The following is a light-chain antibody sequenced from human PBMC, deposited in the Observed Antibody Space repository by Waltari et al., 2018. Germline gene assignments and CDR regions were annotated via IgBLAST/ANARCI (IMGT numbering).Light chain of an antibody. CDR1: QSISSDF. V-gene: IGKV3-20*01. CDR3: QQYTSSPFT. J-gene: IGKJ5*01. CDR2: GAS. Sequence: EIVLTQSPGTLSLSPGESASLSCRPSQSISSDFFAWYQHKLGQAPRLLIYGASISASDIPDRFSGSGSGTDCTLTISRLEPEDFAVYYCQQYTSSPFTFGQGTRLEIK.